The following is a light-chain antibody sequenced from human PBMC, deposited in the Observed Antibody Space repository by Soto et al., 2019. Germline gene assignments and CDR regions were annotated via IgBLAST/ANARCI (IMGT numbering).Light chain of an antibody. Sequence: EIVLTQSPATLSLSPGERATLSCRASQSVSSHLTWYQQKPGQPPRLLIYDASNRATGIPDRFSGSGSGTDFTLTISSLDPEDFAVYYCQQRRNWPPEFTFGPGTKVDIK. J-gene: IGKJ3*01. CDR3: QQRRNWPPEFT. CDR2: DAS. CDR1: QSVSSH. V-gene: IGKV3-11*01.